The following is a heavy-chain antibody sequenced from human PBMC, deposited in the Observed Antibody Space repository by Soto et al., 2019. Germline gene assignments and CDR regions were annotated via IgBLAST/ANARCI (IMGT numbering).Heavy chain of an antibody. D-gene: IGHD6-19*01. J-gene: IGHJ5*02. V-gene: IGHV3-33*01. Sequence: GGSLRLSCAASGFTFSSYGMHWVRQAPGKGLEWVAVIWYDGSNKYYADSVKGRFTISRDNSKNTLYLQMNSLRAEDTAVYYCARGYSSGWSNWFDPWGQGTLVTVSS. CDR3: ARGYSSGWSNWFDP. CDR1: GFTFSSYG. CDR2: IWYDGSNK.